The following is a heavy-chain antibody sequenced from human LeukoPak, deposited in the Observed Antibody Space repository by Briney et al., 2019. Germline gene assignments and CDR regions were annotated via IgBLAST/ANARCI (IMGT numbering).Heavy chain of an antibody. CDR1: GGSISSYY. Sequence: SETLSLTCSVSGGSISSYYWSWIRQPPGKGQEWVGYIYYSGRTNYNASLKSRINISVDQHKNQLSVKLSAVTAAATSLYYYYKWRHNYNPPLKSRVTISVDASKYQFSLRLSSVTAADTALYYCASSPGWLVHITAFDYGGQGTRVTVSS. V-gene: IGHV4-59*01. J-gene: IGHJ4*02. CDR3: YKWRHNYNPPLKSRVTISVDASKYQFSLRLSSVTAADTALYYCASSPGWLVHITAFDY. CDR2: IYYSGRT. D-gene: IGHD2-2*01.